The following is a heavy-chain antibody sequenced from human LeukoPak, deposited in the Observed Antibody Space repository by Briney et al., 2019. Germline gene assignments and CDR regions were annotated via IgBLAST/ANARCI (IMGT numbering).Heavy chain of an antibody. CDR1: GYTFTSYG. CDR2: ISAYNGNT. D-gene: IGHD3-22*01. V-gene: IGHV1-18*01. CDR3: ARDYYYDSSGYVDY. Sequence: ASVKVSCKASGYTFTSYGISWVRQAPGQGLEWIGWISAYNGNTSYAQKVQGRVTMTTDTSTNTAYMALRSLRSDDTAVYYCARDYYYDSSGYVDYWGQGTLVTVSS. J-gene: IGHJ4*02.